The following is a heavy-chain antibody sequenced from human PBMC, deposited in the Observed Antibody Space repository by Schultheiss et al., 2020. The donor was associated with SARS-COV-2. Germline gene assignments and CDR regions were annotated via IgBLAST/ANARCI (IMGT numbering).Heavy chain of an antibody. CDR1: GFTFSSYG. CDR3: ARELREYDSSGSGY. J-gene: IGHJ4*02. D-gene: IGHD3-22*01. CDR2: IWYDGSNK. V-gene: IGHV3-33*01. Sequence: GGSLRLSCEASGFTFSSYGMHWVRQAPGKGLEWVAVIWYDGSNKYYADSVKGRFTISRDNSKNTLYLQMNSLRAEETAVYYCARELREYDSSGSGYWGQGTLVTVSS.